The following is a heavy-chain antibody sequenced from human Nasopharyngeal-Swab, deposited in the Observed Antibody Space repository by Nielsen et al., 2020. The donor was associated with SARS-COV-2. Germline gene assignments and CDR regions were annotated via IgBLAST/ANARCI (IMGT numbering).Heavy chain of an antibody. V-gene: IGHV3-73*01. J-gene: IGHJ4*02. CDR3: TRCGGGYYSGRDY. D-gene: IGHD2-15*01. CDR2: VRSKGNNYAT. Sequence: GASLKISCAASGFTFSDSAIHWVRQASGKGLEWVGRVRSKGNNYATAYSASVKGRFIIFRDDPTNTAYLQMNSLKTEDTAMYYCTRCGGGYYSGRDYWGQGTLVTVSS. CDR1: GFTFSDSA.